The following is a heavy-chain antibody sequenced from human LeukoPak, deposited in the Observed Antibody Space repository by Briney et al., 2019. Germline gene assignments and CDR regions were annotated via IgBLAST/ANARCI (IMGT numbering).Heavy chain of an antibody. CDR1: GLTFNSYE. V-gene: IGHV3-48*03. J-gene: IGHJ6*04. Sequence: GGSLRLSCAASGLTFNSYEMNWVRQAPGKGLEWVSYISSSGSTIYYADSVKGRFTISRDNAKNSLYLQMNSLRAEDTAVYYCARDQLQYYYGMDVWGNGTTVTVSS. D-gene: IGHD1-1*01. CDR3: ARDQLQYYYGMDV. CDR2: ISSSGSTI.